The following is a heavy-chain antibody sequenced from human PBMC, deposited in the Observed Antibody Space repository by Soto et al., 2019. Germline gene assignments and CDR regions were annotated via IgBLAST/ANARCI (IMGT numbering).Heavy chain of an antibody. V-gene: IGHV4-39*01. CDR3: ARRESGSSFDY. CDR1: GGSISSSSYY. Sequence: SETLSLTCTVSGGSISSSSYYWGWIRQPPGKGLEWIRSIYYSGSTYYNPSLKSRVTISVDTSKNQFSLKLSSVTAADTAVYYCARRESGSSFDYWGQGTLVTVSS. D-gene: IGHD6-6*01. CDR2: IYYSGST. J-gene: IGHJ4*02.